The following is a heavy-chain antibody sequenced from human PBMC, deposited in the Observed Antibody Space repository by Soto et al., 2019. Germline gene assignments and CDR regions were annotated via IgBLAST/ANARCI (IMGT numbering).Heavy chain of an antibody. CDR3: ARALGSYYNTKAVHFDY. V-gene: IGHV4-61*08. J-gene: IGHJ4*02. Sequence: SETLSLTCTVSGGSISRGDYFWSWIRQPPGKGLEWIGYIYYSGSTNYNPSLKSRVTISVDTSKNQFSLKLSSVTAADTAVYYCARALGSYYNTKAVHFDYWGQGTLVTVSS. CDR1: GGSISRGDYF. D-gene: IGHD3-10*01. CDR2: IYYSGST.